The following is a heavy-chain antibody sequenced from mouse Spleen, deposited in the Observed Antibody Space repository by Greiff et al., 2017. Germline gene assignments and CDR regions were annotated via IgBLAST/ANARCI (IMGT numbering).Heavy chain of an antibody. J-gene: IGHJ2*01. CDR1: GYTFTSYW. D-gene: IGHD1-1*01. CDR3: AKPLLLRYPLDY. CDR2: IYPGSGST. Sequence: QVQLQQPGAELVKPGASVKMSCKASGYTFTSYWITWVKQRPGQGLEWIGDIYPGSGSTNYNEKFKSKATLTVDTSSITAYMQLSSLTSEDSAVYYCAKPLLLRYPLDYWGQGTTLTVSS. V-gene: IGHV1-55*01.